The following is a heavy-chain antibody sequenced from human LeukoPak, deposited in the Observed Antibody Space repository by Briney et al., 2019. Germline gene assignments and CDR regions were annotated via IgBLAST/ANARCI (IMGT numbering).Heavy chain of an antibody. D-gene: IGHD3-9*01. CDR2: ISSSSSYI. Sequence: PGGSLRLSCAASGFTFSSYSMNWVRQAPGKGLEWVSSISSSSSYIYYADSVKGRFTISRDNAKNSLYLQMNSLRAEDTAVYYCTRVTSVDWVKDYWGQGTLVTVSS. V-gene: IGHV3-21*03. CDR1: GFTFSSYS. CDR3: TRVTSVDWVKDY. J-gene: IGHJ4*02.